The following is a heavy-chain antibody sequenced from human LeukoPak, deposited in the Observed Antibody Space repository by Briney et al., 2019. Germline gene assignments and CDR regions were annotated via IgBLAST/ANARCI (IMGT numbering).Heavy chain of an antibody. V-gene: IGHV4-59*01. D-gene: IGHD6-13*01. Sequence: SETLSLTCAVYGGSFSGYYWSWIRQPPGKGLEWIGYIYYSGSTNYNPSLKSRVTISVDTSKNQFSLKLSSVTAADTAVYYCARDNPSVYSSSWYDAFDIWGQGTMVTVSS. CDR1: GGSFSGYY. CDR2: IYYSGST. J-gene: IGHJ3*02. CDR3: ARDNPSVYSSSWYDAFDI.